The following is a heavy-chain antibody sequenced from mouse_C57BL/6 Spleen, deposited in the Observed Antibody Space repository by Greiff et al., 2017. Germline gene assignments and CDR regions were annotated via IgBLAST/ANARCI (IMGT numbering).Heavy chain of an antibody. V-gene: IGHV1-80*01. CDR1: GYAFSSYW. CDR3: ASIYDGYSYYAMDY. D-gene: IGHD2-3*01. J-gene: IGHJ4*01. Sequence: VQLQQSGAELVKPGASVKISCKASGYAFSSYWMNWVKQRPGKGLEWIGQIYPGDGDTNYNGKFKGKATLPADNSSSTAYMQLSSLTSEDSAVYFCASIYDGYSYYAMDYWGQGTSVTVSS. CDR2: IYPGDGDT.